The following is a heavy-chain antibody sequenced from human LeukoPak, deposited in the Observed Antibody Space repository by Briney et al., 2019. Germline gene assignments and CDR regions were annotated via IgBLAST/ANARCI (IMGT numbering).Heavy chain of an antibody. CDR3: AKEFSSLTLISEEAFDS. D-gene: IGHD3-22*01. V-gene: IGHV3-33*06. J-gene: IGHJ3*02. Sequence: AGRSLRLSCAASGFTFSSYGMHWVRQAPGKGLERVAVIWYDGSNKYYADSVKGRFTISRDNSKNTLYLQMNSLRAEDTAVYYCAKEFSSLTLISEEAFDSWGQGTMVTVSS. CDR2: IWYDGSNK. CDR1: GFTFSSYG.